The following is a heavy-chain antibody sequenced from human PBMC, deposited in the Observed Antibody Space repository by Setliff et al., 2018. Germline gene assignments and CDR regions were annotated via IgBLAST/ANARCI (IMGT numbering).Heavy chain of an antibody. Sequence: PSETLSLTCDVSGVSISSPKWWTWVRQSPGRGPEWIGEMYHNGVTYYKPSLWGRITISVDKSKNQFPLRLTSVTAADTAVYFCAYGDYSSSSIDFWGQGILVTVSS. J-gene: IGHJ4*02. CDR3: AYGDYSSSSIDF. D-gene: IGHD6-6*01. CDR2: MYHNGVT. V-gene: IGHV4-4*02. CDR1: GVSISSPKW.